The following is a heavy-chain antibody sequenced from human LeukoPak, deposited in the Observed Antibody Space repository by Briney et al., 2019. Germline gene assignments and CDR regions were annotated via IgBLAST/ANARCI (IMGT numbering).Heavy chain of an antibody. Sequence: PGGSLRLSCAASGFTFSRFGMHWVRQAPGKGLEWVGVILNDGINKHYGESVKGRFVISRDNPNSTLYLQMDSLRPEDTAIYYCAKDPDYTTYGYYFDYWGQGTLVTVSS. J-gene: IGHJ4*02. CDR2: ILNDGINK. D-gene: IGHD4-11*01. CDR1: GFTFSRFG. V-gene: IGHV3-30*18. CDR3: AKDPDYTTYGYYFDY.